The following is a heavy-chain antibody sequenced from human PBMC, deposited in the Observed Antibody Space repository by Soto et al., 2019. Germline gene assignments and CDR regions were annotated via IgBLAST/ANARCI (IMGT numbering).Heavy chain of an antibody. CDR2: SYWDDDK. CDR1: GFSLTTRGVG. CDR3: AHVPGSGQLLYSYYSYMDV. Sequence: QITLKESGPPLVKPTQTLTLTCTFSGFSLTTRGVGVGWIRQPPGKALEWLALSYWDDDKRYSPSLKSRLTITKDTSKNQVVLTLTNMDPVDTATYYCAHVPGSGQLLYSYYSYMDVWGKGATVAVS. V-gene: IGHV2-5*02. J-gene: IGHJ6*03. D-gene: IGHD3-10*01.